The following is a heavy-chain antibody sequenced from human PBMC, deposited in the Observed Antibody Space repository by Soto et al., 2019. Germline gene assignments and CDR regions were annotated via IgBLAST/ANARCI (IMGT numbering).Heavy chain of an antibody. CDR1: VGSFSSFC. V-gene: IGHV4-59*01. Sequence: PSETLSLTCIVSVGSFSSFCWSWIRQPPGKGLEWIGYICYSDTTNYNPSLKSRVTISVDTTKNQFSLKLSSVTAADTAVYYCATGDYNNSWNDGHYDYWGQGTLVTVSS. J-gene: IGHJ4*02. CDR3: ATGDYNNSWNDGHYDY. CDR2: ICYSDTT. D-gene: IGHD1-1*01.